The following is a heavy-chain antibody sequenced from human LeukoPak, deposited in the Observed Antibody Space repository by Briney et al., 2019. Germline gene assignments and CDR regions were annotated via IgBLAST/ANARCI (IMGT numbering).Heavy chain of an antibody. J-gene: IGHJ5*02. Sequence: SETLSLTCTVSGYSISSGYYWGWLRQPPGRGLEWIGTIYHSGSTYYNPSLKSRVTISVDTSKNQFSLKLSSVTAADTAVYFCARAYSSSWYFNWFDPWGQGTLVTVSS. V-gene: IGHV4-38-2*02. CDR3: ARAYSSSWYFNWFDP. CDR2: IYHSGST. D-gene: IGHD6-13*01. CDR1: GYSISSGYY.